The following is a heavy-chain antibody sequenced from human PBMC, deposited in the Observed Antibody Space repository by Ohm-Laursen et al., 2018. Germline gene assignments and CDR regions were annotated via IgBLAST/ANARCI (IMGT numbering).Heavy chain of an antibody. CDR2: IYPDDSDT. CDR3: ARSNGYSSNRYFDY. CDR1: GYSFTSYW. V-gene: IGHV5-51*01. Sequence: GESLRISCKGSGYSFTSYWIAWVRQMPGKGLEWMGIIYPDDSDTKYSPSFQGQVTISADKSISTAYLQWSSLKASDTAMYYCARSNGYSSNRYFDYWGQGTLVTVSS. D-gene: IGHD6-19*01. J-gene: IGHJ4*02.